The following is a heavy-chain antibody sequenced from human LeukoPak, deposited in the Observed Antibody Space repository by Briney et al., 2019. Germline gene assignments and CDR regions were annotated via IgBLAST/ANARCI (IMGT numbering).Heavy chain of an antibody. CDR1: GGSISSYY. J-gene: IGHJ4*02. D-gene: IGHD1-7*01. CDR2: IYHSGST. V-gene: IGHV4-59*08. Sequence: EASETLSLTCTVSGGSISSYYWSWIRQPPGKGLEWIGSIYHSGSTYYNPSLKSRVTISVDTSKNQFSLKLSSVTAADTAVYYCARKGLHYNWNYARYFDYWGQGTLVTVSS. CDR3: ARKGLHYNWNYARYFDY.